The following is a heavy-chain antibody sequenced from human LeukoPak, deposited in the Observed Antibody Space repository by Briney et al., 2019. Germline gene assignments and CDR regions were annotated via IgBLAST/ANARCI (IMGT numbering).Heavy chain of an antibody. CDR3: ARFKDGAFDI. CDR2: IYYSGST. Sequence: KASETLSLTCTVSGGSISSGGYYWSWIRQHPGKGLEWIGYIYYSGSTYYNPSLKSRVTISVDTSKNQFSLKLSSVTAADTAVYYCARFKDGAFDIWGQGTMVTVSS. J-gene: IGHJ3*02. CDR1: GGSISSGGYY. V-gene: IGHV4-31*03.